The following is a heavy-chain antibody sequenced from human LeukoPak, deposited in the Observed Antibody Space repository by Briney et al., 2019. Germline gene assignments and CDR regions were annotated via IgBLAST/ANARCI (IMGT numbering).Heavy chain of an antibody. D-gene: IGHD5-18*01. Sequence: SETLSLTCTVSGGSFSSHYWGWIRQSPGKGLEWIAYMFDSVRSKDKMSDSLTSKDNPSLKSRLTLSADTSKNQFSLRLSYVTAADTAVYYCATIKRGYPFGYFDFWGQGILVTVSS. CDR1: GGSFSSHY. J-gene: IGHJ4*02. V-gene: IGHV4-59*11. CDR3: ATIKRGYPFGYFDF. CDR2: MFDSVRSKDKMSDSLTS.